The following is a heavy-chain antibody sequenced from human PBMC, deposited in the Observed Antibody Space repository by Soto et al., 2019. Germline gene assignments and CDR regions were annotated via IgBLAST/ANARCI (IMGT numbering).Heavy chain of an antibody. J-gene: IGHJ4*02. Sequence: QVQLVQSGAEVKKPGASVKVSCRASGYTFTSYGISWVRQAPGQGLEWMGWISAYNDKTTYAQKFKGRLTMTTGTSSNTAYMELRSMRCAETAVYYCARITGISKWTVDSWGQGPLVTVSS. CDR1: GYTFTSYG. CDR2: ISAYNDKT. D-gene: IGHD3-16*01. V-gene: IGHV1-18*01. CDR3: ARITGISKWTVDS.